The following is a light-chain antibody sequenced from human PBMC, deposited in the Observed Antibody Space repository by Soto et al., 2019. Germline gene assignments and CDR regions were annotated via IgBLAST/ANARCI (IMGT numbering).Light chain of an antibody. J-gene: IGKJ5*01. Sequence: DIQMTQSPSSLSASVGDRVTITCQASQDIRNSLTWFQQKPGKAPKVLIYDASNLETGVPSRFSGSGSGTDFSLTISRLQPEDIATFYFQQYDDLPVTFGQGTRLDIK. CDR3: QQYDDLPVT. CDR1: QDIRNS. CDR2: DAS. V-gene: IGKV1-33*01.